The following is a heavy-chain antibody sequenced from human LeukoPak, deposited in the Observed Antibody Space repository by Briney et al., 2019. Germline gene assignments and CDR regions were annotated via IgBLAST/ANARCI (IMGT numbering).Heavy chain of an antibody. Sequence: GASVKVSCKAFGGTFSSYAISWVRQAPGQGLEWMGRIIPILGIANYAQKFQGRVTITADKSTSTAYMELSSLRSEDTAVYYCARSGYSGYDPYYYYGMDVWDQGTTVTVSS. D-gene: IGHD5-12*01. CDR1: GGTFSSYA. CDR2: IIPILGIA. V-gene: IGHV1-69*04. J-gene: IGHJ6*02. CDR3: ARSGYSGYDPYYYYGMDV.